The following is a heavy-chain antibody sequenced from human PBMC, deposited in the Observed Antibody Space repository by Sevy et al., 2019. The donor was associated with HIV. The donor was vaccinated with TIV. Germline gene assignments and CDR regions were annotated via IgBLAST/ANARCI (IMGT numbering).Heavy chain of an antibody. Sequence: GGSLRLSCAASGFSFRSYWMTWVRQAPGKGLEWVASIYQDGSEKYYMDSVKGRFTVSRDNAKNSLFLQMNSLGVEDTPVYYCAREGSYGDYMLSYYYGMDVWGQGTTVTVSS. CDR2: IYQDGSEK. V-gene: IGHV3-7*01. J-gene: IGHJ6*02. CDR3: AREGSYGDYMLSYYYGMDV. CDR1: GFSFRSYW. D-gene: IGHD4-17*01.